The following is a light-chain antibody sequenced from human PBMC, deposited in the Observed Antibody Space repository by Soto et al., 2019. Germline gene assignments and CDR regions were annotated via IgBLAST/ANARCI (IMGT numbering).Light chain of an antibody. CDR2: GAS. CDR1: QSVSSNY. J-gene: IGKJ5*01. Sequence: IMLTQSPGTLSLSPGERATLSCRASQSVSSNYLAWYQQKPGQAPRLLIYGASSRATGIPDRFSGSGSETDFTLTISRLEPEDFALYYCQQYGSSAPITFGQGTRLEIK. V-gene: IGKV3-20*01. CDR3: QQYGSSAPIT.